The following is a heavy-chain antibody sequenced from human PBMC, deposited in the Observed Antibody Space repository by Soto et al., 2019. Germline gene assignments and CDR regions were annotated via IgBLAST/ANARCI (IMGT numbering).Heavy chain of an antibody. CDR2: ISYDGSNK. CDR3: AKEAGYYYDSSGYSALDY. J-gene: IGHJ4*02. CDR1: GFTFSSYG. Sequence: QVQLVESGGGVVQPGRSLRLSCAASGFTFSSYGMHWVRQAPGKGLEWVAVISYDGSNKYYADSVKGRFTISRDNSKNTRYLQMNSLRAEDTAVYYCAKEAGYYYDSSGYSALDYWGQGTLVTASS. D-gene: IGHD3-22*01. V-gene: IGHV3-30*18.